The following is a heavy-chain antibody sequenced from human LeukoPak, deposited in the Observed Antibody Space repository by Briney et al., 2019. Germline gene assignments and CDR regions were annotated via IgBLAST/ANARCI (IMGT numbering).Heavy chain of an antibody. D-gene: IGHD5-12*01. Sequence: SVKVSCKASGGTFSSYAISWVRQAPGQGLEWMGRIIPILGIANYAQKFQGRVTITADKSTSTAYMELSSLRSEDTAVYYCARSGIVATIFDYWGQGTLVTVSS. J-gene: IGHJ4*02. CDR3: ARSGIVATIFDY. CDR1: GGTFSSYA. CDR2: IIPILGIA. V-gene: IGHV1-69*04.